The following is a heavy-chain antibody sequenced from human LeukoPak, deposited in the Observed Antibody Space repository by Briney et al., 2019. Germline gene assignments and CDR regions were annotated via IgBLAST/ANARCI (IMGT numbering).Heavy chain of an antibody. D-gene: IGHD7-27*01. CDR2: INHSGST. V-gene: IGHV4-34*01. Sequence: SETLSLTCAVYGGSFSGYYWSWIRQPPGKGLEWIGEINHSGSTNYNPSLKSRVTISVDTSKNQFSLKLSSVTAADTAVYYCALLLTGSRYYGMDVWGQGTTVTVSS. CDR3: ALLLTGSRYYGMDV. CDR1: GGSFSGYY. J-gene: IGHJ6*02.